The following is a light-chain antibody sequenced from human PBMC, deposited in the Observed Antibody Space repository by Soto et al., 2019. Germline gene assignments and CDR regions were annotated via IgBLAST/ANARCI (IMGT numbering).Light chain of an antibody. CDR3: SSNAGRNNLV. Sequence: QSVLTQPPSASGSPGQSVTISCTGTSSDVGGYNYVSWYQQHPGKAPRLMISEVSKRPSGVPDRFSGSKSGNTASLTVSGRQAEDEADYYCSSNAGRNNLVFGTGTKLTVL. CDR1: SSDVGGYNY. J-gene: IGLJ1*01. V-gene: IGLV2-8*01. CDR2: EVS.